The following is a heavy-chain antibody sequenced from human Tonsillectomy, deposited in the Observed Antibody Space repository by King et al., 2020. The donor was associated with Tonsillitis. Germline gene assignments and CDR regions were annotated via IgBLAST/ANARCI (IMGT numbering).Heavy chain of an antibody. CDR3: ARERGTSYFYFMDV. V-gene: IGHV3-48*01. D-gene: IGHD2-2*01. CDR1: GFTFRAYA. Sequence: VQLVESGGGLVQPGGSLKLSCVASGFTFRAYALNWVRQAPGKGLEGSAYISTTPSTTHYADSVKGRFTISRDNVDNSLHLEMSSLRAEDTAVYYCARERGTSYFYFMDVWGNGTTVTVSS. CDR2: ISTTPSTT. J-gene: IGHJ6*03.